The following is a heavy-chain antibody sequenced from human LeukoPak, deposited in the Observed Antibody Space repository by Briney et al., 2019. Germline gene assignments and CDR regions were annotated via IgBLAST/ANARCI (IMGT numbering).Heavy chain of an antibody. CDR3: ARVVHCSSTSCYVLGNYYYYMDV. CDR2: IYYSGST. J-gene: IGHJ6*03. D-gene: IGHD2-2*01. CDR1: GGSISSYY. Sequence: SETLSLTCTVPGGSISSYYWSWIRQPPGKGLEWIGYIYYSGSTYYNPSLKSRVTISVDTSKNQFSLKLSSVTAADTAVYYCARVVHCSSTSCYVLGNYYYYMDVWGKGTTVTVSS. V-gene: IGHV4-59*06.